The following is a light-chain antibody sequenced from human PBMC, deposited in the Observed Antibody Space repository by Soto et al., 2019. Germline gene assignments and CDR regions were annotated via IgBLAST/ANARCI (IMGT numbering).Light chain of an antibody. CDR2: GAS. J-gene: IGKJ1*01. Sequence: EVVLTQYPGSLSLSAGEKATLFCRASERVASNYLAWYQQKPGQAPRLLIYGASSRATGIPDRFSGSGSGTDFTLTISRLEPEDFAVFYCQQYGGSPWTFGQGTEVDIK. CDR1: ERVASNY. V-gene: IGKV3-20*01. CDR3: QQYGGSPWT.